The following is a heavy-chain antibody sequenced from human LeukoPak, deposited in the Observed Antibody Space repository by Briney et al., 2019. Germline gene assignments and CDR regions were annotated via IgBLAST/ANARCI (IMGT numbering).Heavy chain of an antibody. J-gene: IGHJ3*02. Sequence: GGSLRLSCAASGFTFSSYWMHWVRHAPGKGLVWVSRIDSDGSTTNYADSVKGRFSISRFNAKQTLYLQMNSLGVEDTAVYYCARETGDIDIWGQGTMVTVSS. D-gene: IGHD3-9*01. CDR2: IDSDGSTT. V-gene: IGHV3-74*01. CDR1: GFTFSSYW. CDR3: ARETGDIDI.